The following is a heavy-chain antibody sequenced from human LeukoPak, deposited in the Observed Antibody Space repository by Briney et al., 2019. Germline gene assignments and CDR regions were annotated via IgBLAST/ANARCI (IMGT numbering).Heavy chain of an antibody. D-gene: IGHD2-15*01. V-gene: IGHV1-2*02. J-gene: IGHJ4*02. CDR2: INPNSGGT. CDR1: GYTFTGYY. Sequence: ASVKVSCKASGYTFTGYYLHGVRQAPGQGLEWMGLINPNSGGTNLAQNFQGRVTMTRDTSISTVYMELSRLRSDDTAVYYCARDLADCSGGRCYNHRFDYWGQGTLVTVSS. CDR3: ARDLADCSGGRCYNHRFDY.